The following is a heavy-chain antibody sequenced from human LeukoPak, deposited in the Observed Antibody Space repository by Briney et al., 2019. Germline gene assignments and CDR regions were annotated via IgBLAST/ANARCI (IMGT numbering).Heavy chain of an antibody. D-gene: IGHD2-2*01. CDR2: INPNSGGT. Sequence: ASVKVSCKASGYTFTGYYMHWVRQAPGQGLEWMGWINPNSGGTHYAQKFQGRVTLTGDTSISTAYMDLSRLRSDDTAVYYCARGVVELGHDYWGQGTLVAVSS. J-gene: IGHJ4*02. CDR3: ARGVVELGHDY. V-gene: IGHV1-2*02. CDR1: GYTFTGYY.